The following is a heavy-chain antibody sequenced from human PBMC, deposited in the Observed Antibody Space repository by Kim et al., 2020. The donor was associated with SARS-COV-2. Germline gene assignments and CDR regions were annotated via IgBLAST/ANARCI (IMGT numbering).Heavy chain of an antibody. CDR2: ISSSSSYI. Sequence: GGSLRLSCAASGFTFSSYSMNWVRQAPGKGLEWVSSISSSSSYIYYADSVKGRFTISRDNAKNSLYLQMNSLRAEDTAVYYCRVTIFGVDPTYYFDYWGQGTLVTVSS. CDR3: RVTIFGVDPTYYFDY. CDR1: GFTFSSYS. D-gene: IGHD3-3*01. J-gene: IGHJ4*02. V-gene: IGHV3-21*01.